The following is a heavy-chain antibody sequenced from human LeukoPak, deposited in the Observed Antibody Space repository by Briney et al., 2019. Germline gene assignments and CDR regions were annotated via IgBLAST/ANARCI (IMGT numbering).Heavy chain of an antibody. J-gene: IGHJ4*02. CDR3: ARAAGLVWFGEFFDY. CDR1: GGSISSSNW. CDR2: IYHSGST. V-gene: IGHV4-4*02. D-gene: IGHD3-10*01. Sequence: SETLSLTCAVSGGSISSSNWWCWVRQPPGKGLEWIGEIYHSGSTNYNPSLKSRVTISVDKSKNQFSLKLSSVTAADTAVYYCARAAGLVWFGEFFDYWGQGALVTVSS.